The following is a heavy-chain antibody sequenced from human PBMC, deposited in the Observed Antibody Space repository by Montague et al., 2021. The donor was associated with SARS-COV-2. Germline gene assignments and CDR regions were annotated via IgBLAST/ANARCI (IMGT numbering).Heavy chain of an antibody. CDR3: ARRSYSSSWYDY. Sequence: QSGAEVKKPGESLRISCKGSGYSFTSYWISWVRQMPGKGLEWMGXIDPSDSYTNYSPSFQGHVTVSADKSISTAYLQWSSLKASDTAMYYCARRSYSSSWYDYWGQGTLVTVSS. J-gene: IGHJ4*02. CDR1: GYSFTSYW. V-gene: IGHV5-10-1*01. D-gene: IGHD6-13*01. CDR2: IDPSDSYT.